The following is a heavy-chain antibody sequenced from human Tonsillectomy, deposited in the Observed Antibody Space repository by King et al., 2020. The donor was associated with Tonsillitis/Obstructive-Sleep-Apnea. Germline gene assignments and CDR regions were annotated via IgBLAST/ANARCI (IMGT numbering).Heavy chain of an antibody. Sequence: HVQLVESGGGLVKPGGSLRLSCAASGFIFSDYYMSWIRQAPGKGLEWVSYISTSSSYTNYADSVKGRFTISRDNAKNSLYLQMNSLRAEDTAVYYCARDGRGAVAGGGFDYWGQGTLVTVSS. CDR1: GFIFSDYY. D-gene: IGHD6-19*01. CDR2: ISTSSSYT. CDR3: ARDGRGAVAGGGFDY. V-gene: IGHV3-11*06. J-gene: IGHJ4*02.